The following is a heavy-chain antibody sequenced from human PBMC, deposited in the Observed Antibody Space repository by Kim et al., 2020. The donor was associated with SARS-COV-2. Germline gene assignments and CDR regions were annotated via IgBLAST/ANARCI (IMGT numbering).Heavy chain of an antibody. CDR3: AKDNSGSYYSDLYNWLDP. CDR2: ISCNSGSI. CDR1: GFTFDDYA. Sequence: GGSLRLSCAASGFTFDDYAMHWVRQAPGKGLEWVSGISCNSGSIGYADSVKGRFTISRDNAKNSLYLQMNSLRAEDTALYYCAKDNSGSYYSDLYNWLDPWGQGTLVTVSS. J-gene: IGHJ5*02. V-gene: IGHV3-9*01. D-gene: IGHD1-26*01.